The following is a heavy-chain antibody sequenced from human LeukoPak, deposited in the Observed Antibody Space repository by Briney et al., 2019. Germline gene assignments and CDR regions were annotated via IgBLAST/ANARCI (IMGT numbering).Heavy chain of an antibody. D-gene: IGHD3-3*02. CDR3: ARDSNNYYYYMDV. CDR1: GFTFSNHG. V-gene: IGHV3-23*01. Sequence: GGSLRLSCAASGFTFSNHGMNWVRQAPGMGLEWVSGIGPSGTSTYYADSVKGRFTISRDNAKNSLYLQMNSLRAEDTSVYYCARDSNNYYYYMDVWGKGTTVTVSS. CDR2: IGPSGTST. J-gene: IGHJ6*03.